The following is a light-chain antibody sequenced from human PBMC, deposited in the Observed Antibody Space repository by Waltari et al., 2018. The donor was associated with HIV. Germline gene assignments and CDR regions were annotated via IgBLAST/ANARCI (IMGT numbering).Light chain of an antibody. V-gene: IGLV1-40*01. CDR2: GNS. CDR3: QSYDSSLSVVV. J-gene: IGLJ2*01. CDR1: SSNIGAGYD. Sequence: QSVLTQPPSVSGAPGQRVTISCTGSSSNIGAGYDVHWYQHLPGTAPKLLIYGNSNRPSGVPDRFSGSKPGTSASLAITGLQAEDESDYYCQSYDSSLSVVVFGGGTKLTVL.